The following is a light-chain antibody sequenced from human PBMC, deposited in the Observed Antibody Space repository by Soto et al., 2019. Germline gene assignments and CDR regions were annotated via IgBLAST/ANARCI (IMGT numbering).Light chain of an antibody. CDR3: QQLNSYPQLT. Sequence: DIQMTQSPSTLSASVGDRVTIACRASQTISSWVAWYQQKPGKAPRLLIYKTSSLESGVPSRFSGSGSGTEFTLTISSLQPEDFATYYCQQLNSYPQLTFGGGTKVEIK. J-gene: IGKJ4*01. CDR2: KTS. CDR1: QTISSW. V-gene: IGKV1-5*03.